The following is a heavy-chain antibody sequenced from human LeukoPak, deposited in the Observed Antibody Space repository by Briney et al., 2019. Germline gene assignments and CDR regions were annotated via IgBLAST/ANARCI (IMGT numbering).Heavy chain of an antibody. Sequence: PSQTLSLTCTVSGGSISSGDYYWTWIRQHPGKGLEWIGYIYYSGSTYYNPSLKSRVTISVDTSKNQFSLRLSSLTAADTAVYYCASDTIMAYFDYWGQGTLVTVSS. V-gene: IGHV4-31*03. D-gene: IGHD5-18*01. J-gene: IGHJ4*02. CDR2: IYYSGST. CDR3: ASDTIMAYFDY. CDR1: GGSISSGDYY.